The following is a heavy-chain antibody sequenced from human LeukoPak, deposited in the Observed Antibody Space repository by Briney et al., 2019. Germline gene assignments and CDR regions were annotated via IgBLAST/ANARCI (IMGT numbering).Heavy chain of an antibody. D-gene: IGHD3-22*01. Sequence: GASVNVSCKASGYTFPSYFINWVRQAAGQGLEWVGWMHPNSGNTGYAQKFQGRVTMTRNTSISTAYMELSSLRSEDKAVYYCARGGGYYDRSAKYFIRPPEYWGQGTLVTVSS. CDR2: MHPNSGNT. CDR3: ARGGGYYDRSAKYFIRPPEY. J-gene: IGHJ4*02. V-gene: IGHV1-8*01. CDR1: GYTFPSYF.